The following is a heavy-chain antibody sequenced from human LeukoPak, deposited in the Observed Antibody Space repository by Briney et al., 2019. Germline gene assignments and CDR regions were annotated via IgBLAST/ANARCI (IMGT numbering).Heavy chain of an antibody. J-gene: IGHJ4*02. CDR3: ARGGSTGSYPLRYYFDY. Sequence: GGSLRLSCAASGFTFSSYSMNWVRQAPGKGLEWVSYISRGGSTIYYADSVRGRFSISRDNAKNSLYLQMNSLRAEDTAVYYCARGGSTGSYPLRYYFDYWGQGTLVTVSS. CDR2: ISRGGSTI. V-gene: IGHV3-48*04. CDR1: GFTFSSYS. D-gene: IGHD1-26*01.